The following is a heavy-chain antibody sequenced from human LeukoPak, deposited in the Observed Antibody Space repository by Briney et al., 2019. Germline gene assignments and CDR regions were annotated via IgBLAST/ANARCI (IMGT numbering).Heavy chain of an antibody. J-gene: IGHJ4*02. V-gene: IGHV3-7*01. CDR3: AREGQAFDY. CDR1: GFTFSSHL. Sequence: GGSLRLSCVASGFTFSSHLISWIRQAPGKGLEWVANMRQDGSEKFYADSVKGRFTISRDNAKNPQYLQMNSLRVDDTAVYYCAREGQAFDYWGQGTLVTVSS. CDR2: MRQDGSEK.